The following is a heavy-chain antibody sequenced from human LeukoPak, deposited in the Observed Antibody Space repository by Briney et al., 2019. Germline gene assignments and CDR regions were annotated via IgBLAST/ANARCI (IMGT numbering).Heavy chain of an antibody. CDR1: GGTFSSYA. D-gene: IGHD1-1*01. Sequence: ASVKVSCKASGGTFSSYAISWVRQAPGQGLEWMGGIIPIFGTANYAQKFQGRVTITADKSTSTAYMELSSLRSEDTAVYYCARVRNERTDYYYYGMDVWGKGTTVTVSS. V-gene: IGHV1-69*06. CDR2: IIPIFGTA. CDR3: ARVRNERTDYYYYGMDV. J-gene: IGHJ6*04.